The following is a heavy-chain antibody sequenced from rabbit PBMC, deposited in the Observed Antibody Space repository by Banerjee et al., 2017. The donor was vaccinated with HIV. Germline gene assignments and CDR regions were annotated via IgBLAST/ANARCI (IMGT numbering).Heavy chain of an antibody. CDR2: IYTGSSGST. J-gene: IGHJ4*01. Sequence: QSLEESGGDLVKPGASLTLTCTASGFDLDSHYYMCWVRQAPGKGLEWIACIYTGSSGSTYYASWAKGRFAISKTSSTTVTLQMTSLTLADTATYFCARGRLYDDYGDYLNLWGPGTLVTVS. D-gene: IGHD2-1*01. CDR3: ARGRLYDDYGDYLNL. V-gene: IGHV1S40*01. CDR1: GFDLDSHYY.